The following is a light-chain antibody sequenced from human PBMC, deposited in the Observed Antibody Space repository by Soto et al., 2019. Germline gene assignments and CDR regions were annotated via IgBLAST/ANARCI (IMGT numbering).Light chain of an antibody. Sequence: DIQMTQSPSTLSASVGDRVTITCRASESIDSWLAWHQQKPGRAPKLLISKASSLESGVPSRFSGSGFGTEFTLTISSLQPDDFATYYCQQYNSYRAFGQGTKAAIK. V-gene: IGKV1-5*03. CDR1: ESIDSW. J-gene: IGKJ1*01. CDR3: QQYNSYRA. CDR2: KAS.